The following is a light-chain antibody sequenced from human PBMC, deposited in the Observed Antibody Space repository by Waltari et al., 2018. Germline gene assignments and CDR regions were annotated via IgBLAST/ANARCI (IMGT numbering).Light chain of an antibody. CDR3: QVWDNSSDHVV. Sequence: SYVLTQPPSVSVAPGKTARITCGGNNIGSKSVHWYQQKPGQAPVLVVYDDSARPSGMPERFSGSNSGNTATLTISRVEAGDEADYYCQVWDNSSDHVVFGGGTNLTVL. CDR2: DDS. J-gene: IGLJ2*01. V-gene: IGLV3-21*03. CDR1: NIGSKS.